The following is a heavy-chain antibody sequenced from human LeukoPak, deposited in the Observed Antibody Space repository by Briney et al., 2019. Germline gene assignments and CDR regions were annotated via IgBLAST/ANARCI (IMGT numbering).Heavy chain of an antibody. CDR1: GGSISSGSYY. V-gene: IGHV4-61*02. CDR3: ARVLSPITMVRGVPTPGFDP. D-gene: IGHD3-10*01. Sequence: SQTLSLTCTVSGGSISSGSYYWSWIRQPAGKGLEWIGRIYTSGSTNYNPSLKSRVTISVDTSKNQFSLKLSSVTAADTAVYYCARVLSPITMVRGVPTPGFDPWGQGTLVTVSS. CDR2: IYTSGST. J-gene: IGHJ5*02.